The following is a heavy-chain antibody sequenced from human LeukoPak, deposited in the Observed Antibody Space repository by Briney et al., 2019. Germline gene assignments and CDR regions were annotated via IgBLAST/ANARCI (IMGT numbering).Heavy chain of an antibody. D-gene: IGHD3-22*01. CDR2: IIPIFGTA. CDR1: GGTFTSYA. CDR3: AREEYYYDSSGNLFDY. J-gene: IGHJ4*02. Sequence: SVKVSCKASGGTFTSYAISWVRQAPGQGLEWMGGIIPIFGTANYAQKFQGRVTITADESTSTAYMELSSLRSEDTAVYYCAREEYYYDSSGNLFDYWGQGTLVTVSS. V-gene: IGHV1-69*13.